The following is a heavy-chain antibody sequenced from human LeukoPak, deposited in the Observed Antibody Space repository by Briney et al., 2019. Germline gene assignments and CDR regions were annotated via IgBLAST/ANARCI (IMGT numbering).Heavy chain of an antibody. J-gene: IGHJ4*02. V-gene: IGHV3-30*04. CDR1: RFIFSSYA. D-gene: IGHD4-17*01. CDR2: ISSDGSNS. CDR3: ARAFSTTAFDY. Sequence: PGRSLRLSCAASRFIFSSYAMNWVRQAPGKGLEWVAVISSDGSNSYYADSVKGRFTISRDNSKNTLYLQMNILRAEDTAVYYCARAFSTTAFDYWGQGTLVTVSS.